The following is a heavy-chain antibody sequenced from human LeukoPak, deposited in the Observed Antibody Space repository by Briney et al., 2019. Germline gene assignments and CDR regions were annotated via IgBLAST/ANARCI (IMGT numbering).Heavy chain of an antibody. CDR1: GGIFNSYA. V-gene: IGHV1-69*04. CDR3: ARDGYDDRPFDY. CDR2: IIPIIGLT. J-gene: IGHJ4*02. D-gene: IGHD5-12*01. Sequence: GASVKVSCKASGGIFNSYAFSWLRQAPGQGLEWMGRIIPIIGLTSYAQRFQDRVTITADKSTSTAYMELRSLRSADTAVYYCARDGYDDRPFDYRGQGTLVTVSP.